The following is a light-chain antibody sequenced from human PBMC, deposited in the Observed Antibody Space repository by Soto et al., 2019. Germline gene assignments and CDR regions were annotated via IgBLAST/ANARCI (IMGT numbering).Light chain of an antibody. CDR1: SSDVGGYNY. CDR3: SSYTSTSTLWV. V-gene: IGLV2-14*03. J-gene: IGLJ3*02. CDR2: DVS. Sequence: SVLTQPASVSASPGQSITISCTGTSSDVGGYNYVSWYQQHPGKAPKLMIYDVSSRPSGVSNRFSGSKSGNTASLTISGLQAADEADYYCSSYTSTSTLWVFGGGTKLTVL.